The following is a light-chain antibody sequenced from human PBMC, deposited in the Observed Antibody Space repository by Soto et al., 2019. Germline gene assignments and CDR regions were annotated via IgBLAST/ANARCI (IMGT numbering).Light chain of an antibody. CDR2: DVN. CDR3: TSCTTSTTMI. CDR1: SSDIGAYNF. J-gene: IGLJ2*01. V-gene: IGLV2-14*03. Sequence: QSALTQPASVSGSPGQSITISCTGTSSDIGAYNFVSWYQQHPGKDPKLMLYDVNIRPSGVSSRFSGSKSGNTASLTISGLQAEDEADYYCTSCTTSTTMIFGGATKLTVL.